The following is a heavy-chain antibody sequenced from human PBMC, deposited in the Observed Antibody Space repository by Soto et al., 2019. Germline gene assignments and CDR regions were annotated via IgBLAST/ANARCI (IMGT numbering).Heavy chain of an antibody. CDR2: IYHSGST. CDR3: ARAGRKDYGMDV. V-gene: IGHV4-4*02. CDR1: GGSISSSNW. Sequence: PSETLSLTCAVSGGSISSSNWWSWVRQPPGKGLEWIGEIYHSGSTNYNPSLKSRVTISVDTSKNQFSLKLSSVTAADTAVYYCARAGRKDYGMDVWGQGTTVTVSS. J-gene: IGHJ6*02.